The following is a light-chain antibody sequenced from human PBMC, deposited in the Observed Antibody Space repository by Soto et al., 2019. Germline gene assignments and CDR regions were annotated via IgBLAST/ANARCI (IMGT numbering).Light chain of an antibody. CDR1: QSVDIN. CDR2: GAS. CDR3: QQSYSTPIT. Sequence: EIVMTQSPATLSVSPGERATLSCRASQSVDINLAWYQKKAGQAPRLLIYGASTRATAIPARFSGSGSGTDFTLTISSLQPEDFATYYCQQSYSTPITFGQGTRLEI. J-gene: IGKJ5*01. V-gene: IGKV3-15*01.